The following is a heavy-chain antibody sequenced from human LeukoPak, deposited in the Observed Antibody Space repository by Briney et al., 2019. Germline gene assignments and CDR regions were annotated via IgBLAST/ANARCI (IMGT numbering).Heavy chain of an antibody. CDR1: GGSFSGYY. CDR3: ARWVTMVRGVSNWFDP. V-gene: IGHV4-34*01. Sequence: SETLSLTCAVYGGSFSGYYWSWIRQPPGKGLEWIGGINHSGSTNYNPSLKSRVTISVDTSKNQFSLKLSSVTAADTAVYYCARWVTMVRGVSNWFDPWGQGTLVTVSS. D-gene: IGHD3-10*01. J-gene: IGHJ5*02. CDR2: INHSGST.